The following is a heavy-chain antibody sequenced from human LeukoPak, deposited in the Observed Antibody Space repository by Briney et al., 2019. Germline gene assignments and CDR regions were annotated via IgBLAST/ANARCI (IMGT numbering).Heavy chain of an antibody. J-gene: IGHJ6*03. CDR2: IKSKTDGGTT. V-gene: IGHV3-15*01. Sequence: GGSLRLSCAASGFTFSNAWMSWVRQAPGKGLERVGRIKSKTDGGTTDYAAPVKGRFTISRDDSKNTLYLQMNSLKTEDTAVYYCTTVDTAMVYYYYYYYMDVWGKGTTVTVSS. CDR1: GFTFSNAW. CDR3: TTVDTAMVYYYYYYYMDV. D-gene: IGHD5-18*01.